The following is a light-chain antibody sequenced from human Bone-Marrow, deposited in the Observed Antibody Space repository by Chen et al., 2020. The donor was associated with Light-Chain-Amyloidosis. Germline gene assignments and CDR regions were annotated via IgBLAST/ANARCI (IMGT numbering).Light chain of an antibody. Sequence: DIQMTQSPSTLSASVGDRVTITCRASQSVSSWLAWYQQRPGKAPKLLIYKASDLESGVTSRFSGSGSGTEFTLTITSLQPEDFATYYCQQYKTYSWTFGQGTQVEIK. V-gene: IGKV1-5*03. CDR3: QQYKTYSWT. CDR1: QSVSSW. J-gene: IGKJ1*01. CDR2: KAS.